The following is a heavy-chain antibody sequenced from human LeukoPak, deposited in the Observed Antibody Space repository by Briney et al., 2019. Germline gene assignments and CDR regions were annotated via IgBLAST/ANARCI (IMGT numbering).Heavy chain of an antibody. Sequence: GRSLRLSCAASGFTFSSYGMHWVRQAPGKGLEWVSSISSSSSYIYYADSVKGRFTISRDNAKNSLYLQMNSLRAEDTAVYYCARAIPDIVVVPAADYWGQGTLVTVSS. CDR1: GFTFSSYG. V-gene: IGHV3-21*01. J-gene: IGHJ4*02. D-gene: IGHD2-2*01. CDR2: ISSSSSYI. CDR3: ARAIPDIVVVPAADY.